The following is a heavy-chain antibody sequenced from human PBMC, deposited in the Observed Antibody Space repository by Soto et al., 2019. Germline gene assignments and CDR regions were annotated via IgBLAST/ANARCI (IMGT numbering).Heavy chain of an antibody. CDR2: INPNSGGT. J-gene: IGHJ5*02. CDR3: AREARYDSSGYYYVTLNWFDP. V-gene: IGHV1-2*04. CDR1: GYTFTVYY. Sequence: ASVKVSCKASGYTFTVYYMHWVRQAPGQGLEWMGWINPNSGGTNYAQKFQGWVTMTRDTSISTAYMELSRLRSDDTAVYYCAREARYDSSGYYYVTLNWFDPWGQGTLVTVSS. D-gene: IGHD3-22*01.